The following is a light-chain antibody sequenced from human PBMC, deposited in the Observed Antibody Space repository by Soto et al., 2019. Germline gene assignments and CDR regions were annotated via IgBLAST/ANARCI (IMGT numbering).Light chain of an antibody. CDR3: QLPTKLLVT. V-gene: IGKV3-11*01. Sequence: ERTTLWSRASQSVSSFLAWYQQKPGQAPSLLIYDASNRATGIPARFSGSGSRTDLTLTISLLEPADLVVYYCQLPTKLLVTFAGGTKVDIK. J-gene: IGKJ4*01. CDR2: DAS. CDR1: QSVSSF.